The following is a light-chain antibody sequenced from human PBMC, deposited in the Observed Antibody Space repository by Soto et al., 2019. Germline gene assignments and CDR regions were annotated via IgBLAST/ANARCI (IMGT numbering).Light chain of an antibody. J-gene: IGLJ3*02. CDR3: AAWDDSLNGWV. Sequence: VLTQPPSASGTPWHRVTISFSGSSTNIGSNTVNWYQHLPGTAPKLLIYSNNQRPSGVPDRFSGSQSGTSASLAISGLQSEDEADYYCAAWDDSLNGWVFGGGTKVTV. CDR1: STNIGSNT. CDR2: SNN. V-gene: IGLV1-44*01.